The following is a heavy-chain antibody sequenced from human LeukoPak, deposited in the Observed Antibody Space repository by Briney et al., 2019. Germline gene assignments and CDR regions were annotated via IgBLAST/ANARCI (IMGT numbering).Heavy chain of an antibody. CDR3: VRAPYSSSWHYYYYMDV. D-gene: IGHD6-13*01. Sequence: GGSLRLSCAASGFTFSSYWMHWVRQAPGKGLVWVSRINSDGSSTSYADSVKGRFTISRDNAKNTLYLQMNSLRAEDTAVYYCVRAPYSSSWHYYYYMDVWGKGTTVTVSS. J-gene: IGHJ6*03. V-gene: IGHV3-74*01. CDR2: INSDGSST. CDR1: GFTFSSYW.